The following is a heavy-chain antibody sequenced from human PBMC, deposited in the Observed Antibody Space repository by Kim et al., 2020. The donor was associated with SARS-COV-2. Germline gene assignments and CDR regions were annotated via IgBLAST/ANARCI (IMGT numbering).Heavy chain of an antibody. J-gene: IGHJ4*02. V-gene: IGHV4-61*01. D-gene: IGHD3-22*01. Sequence: SETLSLTCTVSGGSVSSGSYYWSWIRQPPGKGLEWIGYIYYSRSTNYNPSLKSRVTISVDTSKNQFSLKLSSVTAADTAVYYCARDANYDSSGYYYFDYWGQGTLVTVSS. CDR2: IYYSRST. CDR3: ARDANYDSSGYYYFDY. CDR1: GGSVSSGSYY.